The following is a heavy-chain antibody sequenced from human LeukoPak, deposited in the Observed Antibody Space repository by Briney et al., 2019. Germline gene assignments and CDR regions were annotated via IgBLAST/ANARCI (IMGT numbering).Heavy chain of an antibody. D-gene: IGHD2-2*02. CDR3: ARDRIVVVPAAITLYYYYGMDV. Sequence: SETLSLTCTVSGGSISSGDYYWSWIRQPPGKGLEWIGYIYYSGSTYYNPSLKSRVTISVDTSKNQFSLKLSSVTAADTAVYYCARDRIVVVPAAITLYYYYGMDVWGKGTTVIVSS. CDR2: IYYSGST. J-gene: IGHJ6*04. CDR1: GGSISSGDYY. V-gene: IGHV4-30-4*01.